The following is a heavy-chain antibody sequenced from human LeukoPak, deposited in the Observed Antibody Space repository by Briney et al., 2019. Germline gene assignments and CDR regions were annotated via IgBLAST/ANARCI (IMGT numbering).Heavy chain of an antibody. Sequence: GGSLRLSCTASGFTFSDYYMTWIRQAPGEGLEWLSYVSTDSTYTNYADSVKGRFTISRDNAKSSLYLQLNSLTAEDTAVYYCTREDNWYFDLWGRGTLVTVSS. J-gene: IGHJ2*01. CDR1: GFTFSDYY. V-gene: IGHV3-11*05. CDR3: TREDNWYFDL. CDR2: VSTDSTYT.